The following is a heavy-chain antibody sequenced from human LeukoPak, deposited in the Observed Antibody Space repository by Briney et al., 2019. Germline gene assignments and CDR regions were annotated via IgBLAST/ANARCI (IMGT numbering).Heavy chain of an antibody. J-gene: IGHJ4*02. V-gene: IGHV1-2*02. CDR3: ASDIPLGVGY. D-gene: IGHD3-16*01. CDR2: INSNSGGT. CDR1: GYTFTGYY. Sequence: EASVKVSCKASGYTFTGYYMHWVRQAPGQGLEWMGWINSNSGGTNYAQKFQGRVTMTRDTSISTAYMEPSRLRSDDTAVYYCASDIPLGVGYWGQGTLVTVSS.